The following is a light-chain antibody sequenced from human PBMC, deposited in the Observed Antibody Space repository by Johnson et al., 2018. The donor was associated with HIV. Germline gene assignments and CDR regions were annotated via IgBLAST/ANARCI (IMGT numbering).Light chain of an antibody. J-gene: IGLJ1*01. V-gene: IGLV1-51*01. CDR3: ATWDSNLIASYG. Sequence: QSVLTQPPSVSAAPGQKVTISCSGSSSNIGNNYVSWYQQLPGTAPKLLIYDNNKRPSGIPDRFSGSKSGTSATLGITGLQTGDEADYYCATWDSNLIASYGFGIATKFTVL. CDR2: DNN. CDR1: SSNIGNNY.